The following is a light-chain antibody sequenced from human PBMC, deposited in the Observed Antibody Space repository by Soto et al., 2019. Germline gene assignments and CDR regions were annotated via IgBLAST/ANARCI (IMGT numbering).Light chain of an antibody. CDR2: DAS. CDR3: QQRSNWPPLYT. V-gene: IGKV3-11*01. Sequence: EIFLNQSPATLSLSPGERATLSSRPIRGVSSSLAWYQQKPGQAPRLLIYDASNRATGIPARFSGSGSGTDFTLTISSLEPEDFAVYYCQQRSNWPPLYTFGQGTKLEIK. CDR1: RGVSSS. J-gene: IGKJ2*01.